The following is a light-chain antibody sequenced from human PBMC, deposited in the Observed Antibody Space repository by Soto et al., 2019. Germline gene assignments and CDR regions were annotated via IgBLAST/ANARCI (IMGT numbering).Light chain of an antibody. CDR3: HKCDSAHVT. V-gene: IGKV1-27*01. CDR2: AAS. CDR1: QDISNF. Sequence: DIQMTQSPSSLSASVGDRVTITCRASQDISNFLAWYQQKPGELPKLLIYAASTLQSGVPSRFSGSGSGTDFTLTISSLQPEDVATYYCHKCDSAHVTFGGGTKVEIK. J-gene: IGKJ4*01.